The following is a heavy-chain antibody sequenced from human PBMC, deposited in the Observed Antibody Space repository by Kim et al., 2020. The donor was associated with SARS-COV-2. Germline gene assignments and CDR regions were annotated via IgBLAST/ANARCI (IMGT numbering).Heavy chain of an antibody. CDR3: ARGLDY. V-gene: IGHV1-2*02. CDR2: NSGGT. J-gene: IGHJ4*02. Sequence: NSGGTNYEQKFQGRVTMTRDTSISTAYMELSSLRSDDTAVYYCARGLDYWGQGTLVTVSS.